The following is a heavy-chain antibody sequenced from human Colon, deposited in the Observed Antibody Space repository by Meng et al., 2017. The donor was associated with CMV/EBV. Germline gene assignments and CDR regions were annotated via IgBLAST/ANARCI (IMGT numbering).Heavy chain of an antibody. V-gene: IGHV4-59*01. CDR1: GGSINNYY. CDR2: LYGTDSGRT. J-gene: IGHJ5*02. D-gene: IGHD4-17*01. CDR3: ARAGDDFGVIAADL. Sequence: SETLSLTCTVSGGSINNYYWTWIRQPPGKGLEWIGYLYGTDSGRTTYNASLQSRVTMSGDASQAQISLKMTSVTAADTAVYYCARAGDDFGVIAADLWGQGTLVTVSS.